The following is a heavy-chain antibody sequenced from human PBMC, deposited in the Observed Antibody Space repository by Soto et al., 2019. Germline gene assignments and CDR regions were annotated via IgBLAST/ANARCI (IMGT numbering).Heavy chain of an antibody. V-gene: IGHV3-7*01. J-gene: IGHJ4*02. CDR1: GFTFTHYW. D-gene: IGHD6-19*01. CDR3: ARNRGWEMLDY. Sequence: EVQLVESGGALVQPGGSLRLSCATSGFTFTHYWMNWVRQAPGKGLEWVANINIDGTEKYYGDSVKGRFTISRDNAKNSLYLQMHSLRDEHMAVYYCARNRGWEMLDYWGQGTLVTVSS. CDR2: INIDGTEK.